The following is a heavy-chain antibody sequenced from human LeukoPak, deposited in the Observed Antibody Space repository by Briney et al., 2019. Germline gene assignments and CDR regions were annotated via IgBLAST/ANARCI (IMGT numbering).Heavy chain of an antibody. CDR3: ARGSYDFWSGHIDY. CDR1: GFTVSSNY. Sequence: GGSLRLSCAASGFTVSSNYMSWVRQAPGKGLEWVSVIYSGGSAYYADSVKGRFTLSRDNSKNTLYLQMNSLRAEDTAVYYCARGSYDFWSGHIDYWGQGTLVTVSS. J-gene: IGHJ4*02. D-gene: IGHD3-3*01. CDR2: IYSGGSA. V-gene: IGHV3-53*01.